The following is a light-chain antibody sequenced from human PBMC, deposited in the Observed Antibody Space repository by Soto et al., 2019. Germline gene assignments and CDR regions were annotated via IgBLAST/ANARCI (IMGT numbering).Light chain of an antibody. CDR3: QQYGNSRGT. Sequence: DIVLTQSPGTLSLSPGDRATLSCRASQSVSTSYLAWYQQKPGQAPRLLIYGASSRATGIPDRFSGSGSGTDFTLTISGLEPEDFAVYNCQQYGNSRGTFGQGTKVEIK. CDR1: QSVSTSY. CDR2: GAS. V-gene: IGKV3-20*01. J-gene: IGKJ1*01.